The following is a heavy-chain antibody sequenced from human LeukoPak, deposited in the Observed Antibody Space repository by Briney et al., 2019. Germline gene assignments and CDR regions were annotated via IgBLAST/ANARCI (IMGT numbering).Heavy chain of an antibody. CDR3: ARDGQDYGDYLFDY. V-gene: IGHV1-18*01. CDR1: GYTFTSYG. Sequence: ASVKVTCKASGYTFTSYGISWVRQAPGQGLEWMGWISAYNGNTNYAQKLQGRVTMTTDTSPSTAYMELRSLRSDDTAVYCCARDGQDYGDYLFDYWGQGTLVTVSS. J-gene: IGHJ4*02. D-gene: IGHD4-17*01. CDR2: ISAYNGNT.